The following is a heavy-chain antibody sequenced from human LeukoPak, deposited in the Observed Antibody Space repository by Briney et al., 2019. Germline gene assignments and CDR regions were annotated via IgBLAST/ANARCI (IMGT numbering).Heavy chain of an antibody. J-gene: IGHJ4*02. CDR2: INSDGSSA. D-gene: IGHD7-27*01. CDR3: ARENWGSSFDY. CDR1: GFTFSSDW. Sequence: GGSLRLSCAASGFTFSSDWMHWVRQAPGKGLVWVSRINSDGSSARYADSVKGRFTISRDNAKNTLYLQMNSLRAEDTAVYYCARENWGSSFDYWGQGTLVTVSS. V-gene: IGHV3-74*01.